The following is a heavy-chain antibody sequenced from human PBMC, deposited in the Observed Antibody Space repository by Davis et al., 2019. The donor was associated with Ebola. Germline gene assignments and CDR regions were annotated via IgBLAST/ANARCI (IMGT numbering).Heavy chain of an antibody. CDR2: IIPILGIA. CDR3: ARGGRYSYGPGYYYYYGMDV. Sequence: SVTVSCKASGGTFSSYAISWVRQAPGQGLEWMGRIIPILGIANYAQKFQGRVTITADKSTSTAYMELSRLRSDDTAVYYCARGGRYSYGPGYYYYYGMDVWGQGTTVTVSS. D-gene: IGHD5-18*01. CDR1: GGTFSSYA. J-gene: IGHJ6*02. V-gene: IGHV1-69*04.